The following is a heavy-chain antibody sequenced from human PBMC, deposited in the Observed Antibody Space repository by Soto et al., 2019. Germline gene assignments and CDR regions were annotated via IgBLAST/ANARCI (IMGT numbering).Heavy chain of an antibody. Sequence: PGGSLRLSCAASGFNFGDYAMHWVRQTPGQGLEWVSGLNWNSVTPGYGDSVKGRFSISRDDGKYALYLQMTSLRPEDTALYYCVKDISGAYSGPNYDAWGQGTLVTVSS. CDR2: LNWNSVTP. D-gene: IGHD1-26*01. CDR1: GFNFGDYA. J-gene: IGHJ4*02. CDR3: VKDISGAYSGPNYDA. V-gene: IGHV3-9*01.